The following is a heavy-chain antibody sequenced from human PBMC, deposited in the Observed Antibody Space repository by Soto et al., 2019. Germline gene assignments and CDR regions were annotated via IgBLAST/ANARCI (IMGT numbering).Heavy chain of an antibody. J-gene: IGHJ4*02. CDR1: GCSFTSYW. CDR3: ARYAQRDFLGFDY. CDR2: IYPGDSDT. Sequence: GESLKISCKGSGCSFTSYWIGWVRQMPGKGLEWMGIIYPGDSDTRYSPSFQGQVTISADKSISTAYLQWSSLKASDTAMYYCARYAQRDFLGFDYWGQGTLVTVSS. D-gene: IGHD3-3*01. V-gene: IGHV5-51*01.